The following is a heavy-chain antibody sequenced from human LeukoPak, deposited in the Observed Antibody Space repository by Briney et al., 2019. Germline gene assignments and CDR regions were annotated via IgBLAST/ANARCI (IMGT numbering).Heavy chain of an antibody. J-gene: IGHJ5*02. D-gene: IGHD3-22*01. V-gene: IGHV4-38-2*02. CDR3: ARGFGDYYDSSGYYYVRHWFDP. CDR2: IYHSGST. CDR1: GYFISRGYY. Sequence: PSETLSLTCTVSGYFISRGYYWGWIRQPPGKGLEWIGSIYHSGSTYYNPSLKSRVTISVDTSKNQFSLKLSSVTAADTAVYYCARGFGDYYDSSGYYYVRHWFDPWGQGTLVTVSS.